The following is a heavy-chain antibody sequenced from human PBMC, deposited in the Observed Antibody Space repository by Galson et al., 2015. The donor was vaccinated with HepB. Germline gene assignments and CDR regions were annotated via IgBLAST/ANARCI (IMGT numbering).Heavy chain of an antibody. CDR3: ARSDGEDIVVVPAAMRYYYYGMDV. CDR1: GYSFTSYW. J-gene: IGHJ6*02. CDR2: IDPSDSYT. Sequence: QSGAEVKEPGESLRISCKGSGYSFTSYWISWVRQMPGKGLEWMGRIDPSDSYTNYSPSFQGHVTISADKSISTAYLQWSSLKASDTAMYYCARSDGEDIVVVPAAMRYYYYGMDVWGQGTTVTVSS. V-gene: IGHV5-10-1*01. D-gene: IGHD2-2*01.